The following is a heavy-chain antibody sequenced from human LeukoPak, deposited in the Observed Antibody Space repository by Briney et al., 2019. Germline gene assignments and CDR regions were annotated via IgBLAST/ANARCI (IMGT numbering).Heavy chain of an antibody. V-gene: IGHV4-59*08. CDR3: ARHHYYGSGSLDY. CDR2: IYYSGST. J-gene: IGHJ4*02. D-gene: IGHD3-10*01. CDR1: GGSISSYY. Sequence: SETLSLTCTVSGGSISSYYWSWIRQPPGKGLEWIGYIYYSGSTNYNPSLKSRVTISVDTSKNQFSLKLSSVTAADTAVYYCARHHYYGSGSLDYWGQGTLVTVSS.